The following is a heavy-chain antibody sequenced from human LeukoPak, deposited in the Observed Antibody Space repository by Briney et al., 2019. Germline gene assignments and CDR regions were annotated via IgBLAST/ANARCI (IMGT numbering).Heavy chain of an antibody. CDR3: ARGDVVAASRVDY. D-gene: IGHD2-15*01. CDR2: IYYSGTT. CDR1: GASISSGGYY. J-gene: IGHJ4*02. Sequence: SQTLSLTCTVSGASISSGGYYWRWIRQHPGKGLEWIGYIYYSGTTYYHPSLKSRVTLSVDTSKNQFSLKLNSVTGADTAVYYCARGDVVAASRVDYWGQGSLVTVSS. V-gene: IGHV4-31*03.